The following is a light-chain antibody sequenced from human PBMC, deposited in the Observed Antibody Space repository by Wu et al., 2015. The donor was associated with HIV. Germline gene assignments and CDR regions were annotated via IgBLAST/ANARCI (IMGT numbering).Light chain of an antibody. J-gene: IGKJ3*01. Sequence: EIVMTQSPATLSVSPGERATLTCRASQSVTYNLAWYQHKPGQAPRLLIYGASTRATEIPARFSGSGSGTEFTLTINGLQSEDLAVYYCQQYNSWPGFTFGPGTKVGYQT. CDR3: QQYNSWPGFT. CDR2: GAS. CDR1: QSVTYN. V-gene: IGKV3-15*01.